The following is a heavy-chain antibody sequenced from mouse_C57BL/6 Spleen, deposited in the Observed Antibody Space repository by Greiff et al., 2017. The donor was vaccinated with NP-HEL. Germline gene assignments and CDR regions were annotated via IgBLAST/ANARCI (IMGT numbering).Heavy chain of an antibody. CDR2: INPNYGTT. V-gene: IGHV1-39*01. CDR3: ARQYYGSSYGAMDY. J-gene: IGHJ4*01. Sequence: VQLKESGPELVKPGASVKISCKASGYSFTDYNMNWVKQSNGKSLEWIGVINPNYGTTSYNQKFKGKATLTVDQSSSTAYMQLNSLTSEDSAVYYCARQYYGSSYGAMDYWGQGTSVTVSS. D-gene: IGHD1-1*01. CDR1: GYSFTDYN.